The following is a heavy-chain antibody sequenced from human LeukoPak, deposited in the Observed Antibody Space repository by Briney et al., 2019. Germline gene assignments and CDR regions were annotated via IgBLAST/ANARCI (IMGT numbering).Heavy chain of an antibody. V-gene: IGHV3-23*01. J-gene: IGHJ4*02. CDR2: ISGSGGST. Sequence: GGSLRLSCAASGFTFRNYAMNWVRQAPGKGLEWVSGISGSGGSTYYAGSVKGRFTISRDNSKNTLYLQMNSLRAEDTAVYYCSKDLRAISGGWFGGYFDYWGQGNLVTVSS. CDR1: GFTFRNYA. CDR3: SKDLRAISGGWFGGYFDY. D-gene: IGHD6-19*01.